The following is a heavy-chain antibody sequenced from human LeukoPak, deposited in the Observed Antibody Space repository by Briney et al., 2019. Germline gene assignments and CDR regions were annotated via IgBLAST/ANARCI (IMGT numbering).Heavy chain of an antibody. D-gene: IGHD5-24*01. V-gene: IGHV4-59*08. CDR1: GDSISSYY. CDR2: IYYSGGT. J-gene: IGHJ3*02. Sequence: TSETLSLTCTVSGDSISSYYWSWIRQPPGKGLEWIGYIYYSGGTDYNPSLKSRVTISVDTSKNQFSLKLRSVTAADTAVYYCARHVTISGPYDASDIWSQGTMVTVSP. CDR3: ARHVTISGPYDASDI.